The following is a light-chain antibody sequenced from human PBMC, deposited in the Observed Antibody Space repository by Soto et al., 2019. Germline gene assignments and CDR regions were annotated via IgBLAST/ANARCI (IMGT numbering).Light chain of an antibody. Sequence: DIQMTQSPSSLSASVGDRVIITCRASQNIRSYLNWYQQKPGKAPNLLIYAASSLQSGVPSRFSGSGSGTDFTLTISSLQPEDFASYYCQQSYSTPRTFGQGTKVEIK. J-gene: IGKJ1*01. CDR3: QQSYSTPRT. V-gene: IGKV1-39*01. CDR1: QNIRSY. CDR2: AAS.